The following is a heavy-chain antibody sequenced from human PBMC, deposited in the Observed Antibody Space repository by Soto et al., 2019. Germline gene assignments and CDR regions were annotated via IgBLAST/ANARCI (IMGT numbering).Heavy chain of an antibody. D-gene: IGHD3-16*01. CDR1: GFTFSSYG. J-gene: IGHJ4*02. CDR3: AKTIGD. CDR2: ISYDGSNK. V-gene: IGHV3-30*18. Sequence: QVQQVESGGGVVQPGRSLRLSCAASGFTFSSYGMHWVRQAPGKGLEWVAVISYDGSNKYYADSVKGRFTISRDNSKNTLYLQMNSLRAEDTAVYYCAKTIGDWGQGTLVTVSS.